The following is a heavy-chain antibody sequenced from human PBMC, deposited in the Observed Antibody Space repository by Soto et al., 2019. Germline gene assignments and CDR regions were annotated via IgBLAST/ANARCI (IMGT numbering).Heavy chain of an antibody. CDR1: GGSISGFY. J-gene: IGHJ4*02. V-gene: IGHV4-4*07. CDR3: ARGPFCGDDCYSDV. CDR2: IYSSGTT. D-gene: IGHD2-21*02. Sequence: PSETLSLTCTVAGGSISGFYWSWVRQPAGKGLEWIGRIYSSGTTKYNPSLRNRVTMSVDTSTDQYSLNLASMTAADTAVYFCARGPFCGDDCYSDVWGQGTQVTGS.